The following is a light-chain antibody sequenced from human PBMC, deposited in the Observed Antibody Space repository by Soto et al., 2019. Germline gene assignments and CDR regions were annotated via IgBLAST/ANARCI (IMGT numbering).Light chain of an antibody. Sequence: EIVLTQSPGTLSLSPGERGTLSCRASQSVNGRLAWYQQKPGQSPRLLIHGVSNRASGAPYRFSGRGSGTDFTLVISRVEPEDFALYYCQQYGGSPITLGQGTRLEIK. CDR2: GVS. CDR1: QSVNGR. CDR3: QQYGGSPIT. V-gene: IGKV3-20*01. J-gene: IGKJ5*01.